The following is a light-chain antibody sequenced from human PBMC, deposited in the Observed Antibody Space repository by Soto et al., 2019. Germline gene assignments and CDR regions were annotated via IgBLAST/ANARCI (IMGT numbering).Light chain of an antibody. CDR1: QDIGRY. CDR3: QQFFDYPRT. CDR2: FAS. J-gene: IGKJ1*01. V-gene: IGKV1-8*01. Sequence: IRMTQSPSSFSASIGDRVSITCRATQDIGRYLACFQQIPGKAPKLLMYFASTLQTGVPSWFSGSGSGTDFTLTISNLQSEDFGSYYCQQFFDYPRTFGQGTKVEI.